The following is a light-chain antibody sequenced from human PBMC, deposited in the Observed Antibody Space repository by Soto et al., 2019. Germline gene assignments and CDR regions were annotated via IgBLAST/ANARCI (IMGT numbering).Light chain of an antibody. V-gene: IGKV3-20*01. CDR2: GAS. CDR1: QSVSNNY. CDR3: QQYGSSGT. J-gene: IGKJ1*01. Sequence: EIVSTQSPGTLSLSPGERATLSCRASQSVSNNYLAWYQQKPGQAPRLLIYGASNRATGIPDRFSDSGSGTDFTLTISRLEPEDFAVYYCQQYGSSGTFGQGTKVDIK.